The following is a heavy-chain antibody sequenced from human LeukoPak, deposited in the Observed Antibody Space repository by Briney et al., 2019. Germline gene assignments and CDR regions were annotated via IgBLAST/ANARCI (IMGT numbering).Heavy chain of an antibody. J-gene: IGHJ6*02. V-gene: IGHV3-33*01. D-gene: IGHD3-3*01. CDR1: GFTFSSYG. CDR3: ARGHGFWSGFYYGMDA. Sequence: GGSLRLSCAASGFTFSSYGMHWVRQAPGKGLEWVAVIWYDGSNKYYADSVKGRFTISRDNSKNTLYLQMNSLRAEDTAVYYCARGHGFWSGFYYGMDAWGQGTTVTVSS. CDR2: IWYDGSNK.